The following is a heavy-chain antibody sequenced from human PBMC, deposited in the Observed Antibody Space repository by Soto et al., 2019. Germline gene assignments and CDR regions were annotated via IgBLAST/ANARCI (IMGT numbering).Heavy chain of an antibody. CDR3: ARDFHYDLSGEANH. J-gene: IGHJ5*02. CDR1: GGTFSSYT. V-gene: IGHV1-69*08. D-gene: IGHD3-10*02. Sequence: QVQLVQSGAEVKKPGSSVKVSCKASGGTFSSYTISWVRQAPGQGLEWMGKIIPILGTANYAQKFQGRVTITADKYTSTAYMEMSSLRSEDTAVYYCARDFHYDLSGEANHLGQGTLVTVSS. CDR2: IIPILGTA.